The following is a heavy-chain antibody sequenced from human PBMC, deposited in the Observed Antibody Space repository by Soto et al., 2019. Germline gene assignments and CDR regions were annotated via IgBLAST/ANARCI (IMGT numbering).Heavy chain of an antibody. D-gene: IGHD6-19*01. J-gene: IGHJ2*01. V-gene: IGHV4-61*01. CDR1: GASVSSGSFY. CDR3: ARDSSAWRAVLQWYFDL. Sequence: QLQLQKSGPGLVKPSETLSLACTVSGASVSSGSFYWSWIRQSPGKGLEWIGSIYYSGRTSYNPSLKSRVTTSVDTSKNQFSLTLKSLTAADSGVFYCARDSSAWRAVLQWYFDLWGRGTLVTVSS. CDR2: IYYSGRT.